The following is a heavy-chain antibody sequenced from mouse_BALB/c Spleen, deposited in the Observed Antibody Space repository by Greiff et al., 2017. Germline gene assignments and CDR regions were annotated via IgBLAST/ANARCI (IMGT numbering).Heavy chain of an antibody. CDR3: AGYGNYERYFDV. CDR2: INSNGGST. Sequence: EVQVVESGGGLVQPGGSLKLSCAASGFTFSSYGMSWVRQTPDKRLELVATINSNGGSTYYPDSVKGRFTISRDNAKNTLYLQMSSLKSEDTAMYYCAGYGNYERYFDVWGAGTTVTVSS. V-gene: IGHV5-6-3*01. CDR1: GFTFSSYG. D-gene: IGHD2-10*02. J-gene: IGHJ1*01.